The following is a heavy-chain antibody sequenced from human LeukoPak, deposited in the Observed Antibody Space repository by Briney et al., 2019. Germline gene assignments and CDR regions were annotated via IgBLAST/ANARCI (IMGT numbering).Heavy chain of an antibody. V-gene: IGHV3-23*01. D-gene: IGHD3-10*01. CDR1: GYTFSSYA. CDR3: AKAMVRGVINLYAFDI. J-gene: IGHJ3*02. Sequence: GGSLRLSCAASGYTFSSYAMSWVRQAPGKGLEWVSAISGSGGSTYYADSVKGRFTISRDNSKNTLYRQMNGLRAEDTAVYYCAKAMVRGVINLYAFDIWGQGTMVTVSS. CDR2: ISGSGGST.